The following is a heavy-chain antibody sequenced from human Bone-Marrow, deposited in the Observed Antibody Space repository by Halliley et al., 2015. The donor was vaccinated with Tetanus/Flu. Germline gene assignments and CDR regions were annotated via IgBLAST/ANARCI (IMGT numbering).Heavy chain of an antibody. V-gene: IGHV3-30*15. Sequence: ISYDGDKECYADPGEGRFSLSKDNSRNTVYLQMSSLTGDDTAVYYCARDVVPAGYTYYHGLDVWGQGTTVTVSS. J-gene: IGHJ6*02. D-gene: IGHD2-2*01. CDR2: ISYDGDKE. CDR3: ARDVVPAGYTYYHGLDV.